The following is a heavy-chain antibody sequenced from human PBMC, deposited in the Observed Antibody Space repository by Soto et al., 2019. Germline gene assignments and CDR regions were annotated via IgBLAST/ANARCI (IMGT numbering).Heavy chain of an antibody. D-gene: IGHD3-16*01. Sequence: QLQLPESGPGLVKPSETLSLTCSVSGGSIITTDYYWAWIRHPPGRELEWFGSISNTGTTFYNPYLKCRITKSVGPFMSQLALRLTSVTASDAAGYSCPRHRWKGRTLMITGWFDIWAQGTLVNVAS. CDR2: ISNTGTT. CDR1: GGSIITTDYY. V-gene: IGHV4-39*01. CDR3: PRHRWKGRTLMITGWFDI. J-gene: IGHJ5*02.